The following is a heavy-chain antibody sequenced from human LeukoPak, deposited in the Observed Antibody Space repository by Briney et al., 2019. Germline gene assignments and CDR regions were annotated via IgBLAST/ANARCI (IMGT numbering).Heavy chain of an antibody. CDR3: ARVDSINWYDSRGYFDY. J-gene: IGHJ4*02. Sequence: PSQTLSLTCTVSGGSISSGSYYWSWIRQPAGKGLEWIGRIYTSGSTNYDPSLKSRVTISVDTSKNQFSLNLSSVTAADTAVYYCARVDSINWYDSRGYFDYWGQGTLVTVSS. V-gene: IGHV4-61*02. CDR2: IYTSGST. D-gene: IGHD6-13*01. CDR1: GGSISSGSYY.